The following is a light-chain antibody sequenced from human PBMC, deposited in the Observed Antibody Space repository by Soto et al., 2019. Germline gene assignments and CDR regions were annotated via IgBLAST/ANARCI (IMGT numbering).Light chain of an antibody. V-gene: IGKV3-15*01. Sequence: EIVMTQSPATLSVSPGDRATLSCRASQSVSSNLAWYQQKPGQAPRLLIYGASTRSTGIPARFSGSGSGTESTLTISSLQCEYFAFYFCQQYNNWPPFTFGQGTKLEIK. CDR2: GAS. CDR1: QSVSSN. J-gene: IGKJ2*01. CDR3: QQYNNWPPFT.